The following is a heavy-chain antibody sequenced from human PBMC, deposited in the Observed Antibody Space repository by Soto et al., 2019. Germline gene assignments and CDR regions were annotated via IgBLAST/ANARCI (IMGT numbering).Heavy chain of an antibody. Sequence: GDPVKDSCKALGYRITRNGMSWVRQAPEQGLEWMGWISAYNGNTNYEQSLKGRVTMTTDTSTNKAYMELRSLRSDDTAVYYCARDSSGTTNYYYGMDVWGQGTTVTVSS. D-gene: IGHD4-17*01. J-gene: IGHJ6*02. CDR1: GYRITRNG. CDR2: ISAYNGNT. CDR3: ARDSSGTTNYYYGMDV. V-gene: IGHV1-18*01.